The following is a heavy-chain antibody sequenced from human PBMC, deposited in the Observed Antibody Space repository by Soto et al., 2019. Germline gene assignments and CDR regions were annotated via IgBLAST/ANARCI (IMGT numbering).Heavy chain of an antibody. CDR3: ARGLIGSFFGGWYLDV. CDR1: GGSISSGGYY. D-gene: IGHD1-26*01. J-gene: IGHJ6*02. Sequence: SETLSLTCTVSGGSISSGGYYWSWIRQHPGKGLELIGYIYYSLSTYYNPSLKSRVTISVDTSKNQFSLMLSAVTAADTAVYYGARGLIGSFFGGWYLDVWGQGTRVTVSS. CDR2: IYYSLST. V-gene: IGHV4-31*03.